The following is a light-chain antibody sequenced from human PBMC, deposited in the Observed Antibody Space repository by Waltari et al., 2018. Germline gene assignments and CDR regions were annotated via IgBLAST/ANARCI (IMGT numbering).Light chain of an antibody. V-gene: IGKV3-20*01. CDR2: EAS. CDR3: QHYVRLPAT. J-gene: IGKJ1*01. Sequence: EIVLTQSPGTLSLSLGERATLSCRASQSVSRALAWYQQKPGQAPRLLIYEASTRATGIPDRFRGSGSGTDFSLTISRLEPDDFAVYYCQHYVRLPATFGQGTTVEI. CDR1: QSVSRA.